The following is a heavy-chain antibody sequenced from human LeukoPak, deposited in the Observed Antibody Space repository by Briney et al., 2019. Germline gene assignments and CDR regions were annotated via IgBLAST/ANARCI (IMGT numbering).Heavy chain of an antibody. Sequence: SETLSLTCTVSGGSISSSSYYWGWIRQPPGKGLEWIGSIYYSGSTYYNPSLKSRVTISVDTSKNQFSLKLSSVTAAGTAVYYCARATYYDFWSGYYSSDFNYYYMDVWSKGTTVTVSS. D-gene: IGHD3-3*01. CDR3: ARATYYDFWSGYYSSDFNYYYMDV. V-gene: IGHV4-39*07. CDR1: GGSISSSSYY. CDR2: IYYSGST. J-gene: IGHJ6*03.